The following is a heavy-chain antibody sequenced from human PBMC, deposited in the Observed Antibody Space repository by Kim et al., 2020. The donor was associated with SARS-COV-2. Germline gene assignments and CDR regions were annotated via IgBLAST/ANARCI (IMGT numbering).Heavy chain of an antibody. V-gene: IGHV3-53*01. CDR1: GFTVSSNY. J-gene: IGHJ1*01. CDR3: ARGINDYGAWYFQH. CDR2: IYSGGST. Sequence: GGSLRLSCAASGFTVSSNYMSWVRQAPGKGLEWVSVIYSGGSTYYADSVKGRFTISRDNSKNTLYLQMNSLRAEDTAAYYCARGINDYGAWYFQHWGQGTLGTVSS. D-gene: IGHD4-17*01.